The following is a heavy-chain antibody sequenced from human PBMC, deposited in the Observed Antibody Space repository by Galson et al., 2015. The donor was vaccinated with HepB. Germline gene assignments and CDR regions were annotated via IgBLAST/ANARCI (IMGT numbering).Heavy chain of an antibody. CDR1: GFTFSNYA. D-gene: IGHD3-9*01. CDR2: ISGSGGST. J-gene: IGHJ3*02. V-gene: IGHV3-23*01. Sequence: SLRLSCAASGFTFSNYAMSWVRQAPGKGLEWVSGISGSGGSTYHADSVKGRFTISRDNSKNTLYLQMNSLRAEDTAVYYCARDPGDIFTNDAFDIWGQGTMVTVSS. CDR3: ARDPGDIFTNDAFDI.